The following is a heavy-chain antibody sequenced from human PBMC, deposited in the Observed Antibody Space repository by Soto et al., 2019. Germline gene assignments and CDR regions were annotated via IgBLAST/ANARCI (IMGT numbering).Heavy chain of an antibody. CDR3: AKDGTYYYDSSGYYDLYYFDY. V-gene: IGHV3-30*18. J-gene: IGHJ4*02. CDR2: ISYDGSNK. Sequence: SLRLSCAASGFTFSSYGMHWVRQAPGKGLEWVAVISYDGSNKYYADSVKGRFTISRDNSKNTLYLQMNSLRAEDTAVYYCAKDGTYYYDSSGYYDLYYFDYWGQGTLVTVS. CDR1: GFTFSSYG. D-gene: IGHD3-22*01.